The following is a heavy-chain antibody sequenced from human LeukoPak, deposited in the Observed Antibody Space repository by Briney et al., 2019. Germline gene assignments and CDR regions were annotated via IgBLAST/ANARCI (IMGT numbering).Heavy chain of an antibody. CDR1: GFTFSSFW. D-gene: IGHD3-10*01. CDR3: ARVSPLGGAFDI. J-gene: IGHJ3*02. V-gene: IGHV3-48*01. CDR2: ISSSSSTI. Sequence: PGRSLRLSCATSGFTFSSFWMNWVRQAPGKGLEWVSYISSSSSTIYYADSVKGRFTISRDNAKNSLYLQMNSLRAEDTAVYYCARVSPLGGAFDIWGQGTMVTVSS.